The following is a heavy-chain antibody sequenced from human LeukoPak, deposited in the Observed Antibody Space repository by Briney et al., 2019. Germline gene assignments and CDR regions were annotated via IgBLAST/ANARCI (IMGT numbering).Heavy chain of an antibody. CDR2: INHSGST. D-gene: IGHD3-9*01. CDR3: ARHRDYDILTGYYNRYFDY. J-gene: IGHJ4*02. V-gene: IGHV4-34*01. CDR1: GGSISGYY. Sequence: PSETLSLTCTVSGGSISGYYWSWIRQPPGKGLEWIGEINHSGSTNYNPSLKSRVTISVDTSKNQFSLKLSSVTAADTAVYYCARHRDYDILTGYYNRYFDYWGQGTLVTVSS.